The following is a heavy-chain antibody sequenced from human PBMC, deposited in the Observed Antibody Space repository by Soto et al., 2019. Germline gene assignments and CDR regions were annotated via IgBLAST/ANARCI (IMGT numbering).Heavy chain of an antibody. V-gene: IGHV1-69*02. CDR3: ARDREYSGYGSDY. J-gene: IGHJ4*02. CDR1: GGTFSSYT. CDR2: IIPILGIA. D-gene: IGHD5-12*01. Sequence: QVQLVQSGAEVQKPGSSVKVSCKASGGTFSSYTISWVRQAPGQGLEWMGRIIPILGIANYAQKFQGRVTITADKSTSTAYMELSSLRSEDTAVYYCARDREYSGYGSDYWGQGTLVTVSS.